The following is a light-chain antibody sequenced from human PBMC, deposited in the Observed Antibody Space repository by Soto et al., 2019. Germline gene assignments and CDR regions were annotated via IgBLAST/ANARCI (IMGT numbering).Light chain of an antibody. Sequence: IQFTQSPSSLSASVGDRVTITCRASQGINNYLVWFQQKPGKAPKLLIYKASTLKSGVPSRFSGSGSGTEFTLTISSLQPDDFATYYCQHYNSYSEACGQGTKVDIK. CDR2: KAS. V-gene: IGKV1-16*01. CDR1: QGINNY. J-gene: IGKJ1*01. CDR3: QHYNSYSEA.